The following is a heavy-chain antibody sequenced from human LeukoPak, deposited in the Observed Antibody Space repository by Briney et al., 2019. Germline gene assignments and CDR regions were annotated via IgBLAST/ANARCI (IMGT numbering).Heavy chain of an antibody. V-gene: IGHV3-33*01. Sequence: PGRSLRLSCAASGFTFNSYGMHWVRQAPGKGLEWVAIIWNDGSNKYYGDSVKGRFTVSRDNSKNTLYLQMNSPRVQDTAVYYCARDTATSMRPWGMDVWGQGTTLTVSS. CDR2: IWNDGSNK. CDR1: GFTFNSYG. D-gene: IGHD2/OR15-2a*01. J-gene: IGHJ6*02. CDR3: ARDTATSMRPWGMDV.